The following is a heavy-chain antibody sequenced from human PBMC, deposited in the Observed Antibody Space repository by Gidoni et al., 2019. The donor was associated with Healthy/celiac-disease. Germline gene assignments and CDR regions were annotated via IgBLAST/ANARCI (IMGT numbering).Heavy chain of an antibody. Sequence: EVQLVESGGGLVQPGGSLRLSCAASGFTFSSYDMHWVRQATGKGLEWVSAIGTAGDTYYPGSVKGRFTISRENAKNSLYLQMNSLRAGDTAVYYCARDNDILGFDPWGQGTLVTVSS. CDR1: GFTFSSYD. J-gene: IGHJ5*02. D-gene: IGHD3-9*01. CDR2: IGTAGDT. V-gene: IGHV3-13*01. CDR3: ARDNDILGFDP.